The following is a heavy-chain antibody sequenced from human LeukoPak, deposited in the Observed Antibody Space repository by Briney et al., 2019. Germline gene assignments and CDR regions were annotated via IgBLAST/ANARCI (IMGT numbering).Heavy chain of an antibody. CDR3: AKDPGSSSWLNPFDY. Sequence: GGSLRLSCAASGFTVSSNYMSWVRQAPGKGLEWVSVIYSGGSTYYADSVKGRFTISRDSSKNTLYLQMNSLRAEDTAVYYCAKDPGSSSWLNPFDYWGQGTLVTVSS. V-gene: IGHV3-66*01. D-gene: IGHD6-13*01. CDR1: GFTVSSNY. CDR2: IYSGGST. J-gene: IGHJ4*02.